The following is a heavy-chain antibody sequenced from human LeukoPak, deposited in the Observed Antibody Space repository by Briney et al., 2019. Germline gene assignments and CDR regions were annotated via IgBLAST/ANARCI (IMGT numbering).Heavy chain of an antibody. CDR3: AKNHFRWLQFNFDY. V-gene: IGHV3-23*01. CDR1: GFTFSSYE. J-gene: IGHJ4*02. CDR2: ISGSGGST. D-gene: IGHD5-24*01. Sequence: PGGSLRLSCAASGFTFSSYEMSWVRQAPGKGLEWVSAISGSGGSTYYADSVKGRFTISRDNSKNTLYLQMNSLRAEDTAVYYCAKNHFRWLQFNFDYWGQGTLVTVSS.